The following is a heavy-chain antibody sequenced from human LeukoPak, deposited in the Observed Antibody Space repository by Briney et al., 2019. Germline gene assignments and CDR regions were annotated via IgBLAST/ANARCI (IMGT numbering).Heavy chain of an antibody. Sequence: GGSLRLSCAASGFTFSSYWMSWVRQAPGKGLEWVANINQDGSEKYYVDRVKGIFTISRDNDKNSLYLQMNSLRAEDTAVYYCARGNPYCSSFDYWGQGTLVTVSS. CDR1: GFTFSSYW. J-gene: IGHJ4*02. CDR2: INQDGSEK. V-gene: IGHV3-7*01. D-gene: IGHD6-6*01. CDR3: ARGNPYCSSFDY.